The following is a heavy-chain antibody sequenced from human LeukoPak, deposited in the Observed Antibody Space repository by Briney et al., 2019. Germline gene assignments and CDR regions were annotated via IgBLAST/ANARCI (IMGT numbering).Heavy chain of an antibody. J-gene: IGHJ4*02. CDR3: VRDLGGRSGH. D-gene: IGHD1-26*01. CDR2: INEDGSTT. V-gene: IGHV3-74*01. Sequence: GGSLRLSCAASGFTFSSNWMHWVHQAPGKGLVWVSRINEDGSTTNYADSVKGRSTIFRDNAKNTLYLQMNSLRAEDTAVYYCVRDLGGRSGHWGQGTLVTVSS. CDR1: GFTFSSNW.